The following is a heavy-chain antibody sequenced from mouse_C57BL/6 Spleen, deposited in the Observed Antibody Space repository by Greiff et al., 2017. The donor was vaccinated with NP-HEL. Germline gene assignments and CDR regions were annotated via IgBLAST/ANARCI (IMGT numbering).Heavy chain of an antibody. Sequence: QVQLQQPGAELVMPGASVKLSCKASGYTFTSYWMHWVQQRPGQGLEWIGEIDPSGSYTNYHQKFKGKSTLTVDKSSSTTYMQLSSLTSEDSAVYYYARAGYGNPYYFDYWGQGTTLTVSS. J-gene: IGHJ2*01. CDR3: ARAGYGNPYYFDY. V-gene: IGHV1-69*01. CDR2: IDPSGSYT. CDR1: GYTFTSYW. D-gene: IGHD2-10*02.